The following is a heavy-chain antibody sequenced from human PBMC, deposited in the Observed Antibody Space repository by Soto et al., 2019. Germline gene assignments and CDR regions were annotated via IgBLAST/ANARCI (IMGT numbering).Heavy chain of an antibody. CDR1: GFTFSSYA. J-gene: IGHJ4*02. CDR2: ISGSGSNT. Sequence: EVQLLESGGGLVQPGGSLRLSCAASGFTFSSYAVSWVRQAPGMGLEWVSAISGSGSNTYYTDSVKGRFTISRDYSKNPLYLQLNSLRAEHTAVYYCAKDSASMAARLVAGYSTSWYHEYWGQGTLVTVSS. CDR3: AKDSASMAARLVAGYSTSWYHEY. V-gene: IGHV3-23*01. D-gene: IGHD6-13*01.